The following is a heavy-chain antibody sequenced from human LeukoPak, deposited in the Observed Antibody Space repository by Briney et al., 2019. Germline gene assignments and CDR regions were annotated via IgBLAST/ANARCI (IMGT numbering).Heavy chain of an antibody. CDR1: GGSISSSSYY. CDR3: ARAIEVGAMTPFDY. Sequence: PSETLSLTCTVSGGSISSSSYYWGWIRQPPGKGLEWIGSIYYSGNTYYNPSLKSRVTISVDTSKNQFSLKLSSVTAADTAVYYCARAIEVGAMTPFDYWGQGTLVTVSS. CDR2: IYYSGNT. V-gene: IGHV4-39*07. J-gene: IGHJ4*02. D-gene: IGHD1-26*01.